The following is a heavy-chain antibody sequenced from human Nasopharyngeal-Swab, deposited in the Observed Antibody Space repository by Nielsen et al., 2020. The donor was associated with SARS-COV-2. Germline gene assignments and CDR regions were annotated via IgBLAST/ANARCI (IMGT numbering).Heavy chain of an antibody. D-gene: IGHD3-3*01. J-gene: IGHJ6*03. Sequence: WIRQPPGKGLEWVSAISGSGGSTYYADSVKGRFTISRDNSKNTLYLQMNSLRAEDTAVYYCAKDLKPMYYDFWSGYYTDYYYYMDVWGKGTTVTV. CDR2: ISGSGGST. CDR3: AKDLKPMYYDFWSGYYTDYYYYMDV. V-gene: IGHV3-23*01.